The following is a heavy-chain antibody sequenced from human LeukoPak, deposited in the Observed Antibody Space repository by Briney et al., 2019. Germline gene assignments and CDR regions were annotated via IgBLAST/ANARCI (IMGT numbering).Heavy chain of an antibody. Sequence: PSETLSLTCAVYGGSFSGYYWSWIRQPPGRGLEWIGEINHSGSTNYNPSLKSRVTISVDTSKNQFSLKLSSVTAADTAVYYCARGKKFRGSYYDYWGQETLVTVSS. V-gene: IGHV4-34*01. CDR3: ARGKKFRGSYYDY. CDR2: INHSGST. CDR1: GGSFSGYY. J-gene: IGHJ4*02. D-gene: IGHD1-26*01.